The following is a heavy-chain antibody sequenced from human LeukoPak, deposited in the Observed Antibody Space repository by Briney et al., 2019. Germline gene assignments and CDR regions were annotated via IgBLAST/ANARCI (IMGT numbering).Heavy chain of an antibody. CDR1: GGSISSGDYY. J-gene: IGHJ4*02. D-gene: IGHD2-2*01. CDR3: ARELSVVVPAATFDYFDY. Sequence: SETLSLTCTVSGGSISSGDYYWSWIRQPPWKGLEGIGHIYYSGSTYYNPSLKSRVTISVDTSKNQFSLKLSSVTAADTAVYYCARELSVVVPAATFDYFDYWGQGTLVTVSS. CDR2: IYYSGST. V-gene: IGHV4-30-4*08.